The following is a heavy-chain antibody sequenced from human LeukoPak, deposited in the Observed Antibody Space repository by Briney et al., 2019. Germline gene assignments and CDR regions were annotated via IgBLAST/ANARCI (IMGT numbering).Heavy chain of an antibody. V-gene: IGHV4-39*07. J-gene: IGHJ4*02. CDR1: GGSISSSSYY. Sequence: SETLSLTCTVSGGSISSSSYYWGWIREPPGKGLDWIGIIYYSGSTYYNPSLKSRVTISVDKSKNQFSLKLSSVTAADTAVYYCARLGSSWIIDYWGQGTLVTVSS. D-gene: IGHD6-13*01. CDR2: IYYSGST. CDR3: ARLGSSWIIDY.